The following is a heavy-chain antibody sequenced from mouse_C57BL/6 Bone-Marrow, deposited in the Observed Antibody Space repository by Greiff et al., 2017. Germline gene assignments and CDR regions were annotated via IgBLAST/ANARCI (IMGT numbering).Heavy chain of an antibody. CDR1: GFTFSDYY. J-gene: IGHJ3*01. CDR2: ISNGGGST. Sequence: EVKLVESGGVLVQPGGSLKLSCAASGFTFSDYYMYWVRQTPEKRLEWVAYISNGGGSTYYPDTVKGRFTISRDNAKNTLYLQMSRLKSEDTAMYYCARQEGFAYWGQGTLVTVSA. V-gene: IGHV5-12*01. CDR3: ARQEGFAY.